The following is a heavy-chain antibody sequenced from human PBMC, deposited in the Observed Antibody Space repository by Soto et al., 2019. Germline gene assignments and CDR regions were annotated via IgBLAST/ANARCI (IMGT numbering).Heavy chain of an antibody. CDR2: IYYSGST. D-gene: IGHD4-17*01. J-gene: IGHJ4*02. V-gene: IGHV4-59*01. Sequence: QPPGKGLEWIGYIYYSGSTNYNPSLKSRVTISVDTSKNQFSLKLSSVTAADTAVYSCARGKDYGDYFDYRGQGTPVTGFS. CDR3: ARGKDYGDYFDY.